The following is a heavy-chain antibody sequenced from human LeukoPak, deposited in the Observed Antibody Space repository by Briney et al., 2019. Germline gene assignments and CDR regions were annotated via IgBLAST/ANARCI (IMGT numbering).Heavy chain of an antibody. CDR1: GGSISSYS. CDR2: IYHSGST. CDR3: ARGGAAYYDRKPFDY. D-gene: IGHD3-22*01. J-gene: IGHJ4*02. Sequence: SETLSLTCTVSGGSISSYSWSWIRQPPGKGLEWIGYIYHSGSTYYNPSLKSRVTISVDRSKNQFSLKLSSVTAADTAVYYCARGGAAYYDRKPFDYWGQGTLVTVSS. V-gene: IGHV4-30-2*01.